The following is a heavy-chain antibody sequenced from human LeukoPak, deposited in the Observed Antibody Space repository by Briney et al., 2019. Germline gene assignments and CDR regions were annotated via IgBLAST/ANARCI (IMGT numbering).Heavy chain of an antibody. J-gene: IGHJ4*02. CDR2: IQSKTDGGKT. CDR1: GFIVTNAW. CDR3: TTGIRGD. V-gene: IGHV3-15*07. D-gene: IGHD3-3*02. Sequence: GGSLRLPCAASGFIVTNAWMNWVRQAPGKGLEWVGRIQSKTDGGKTDYAAPVKGRFTISRDDSKNTLYLQMNSLKTEDTAIYYCTTGIRGDWGQGTLVTVSS.